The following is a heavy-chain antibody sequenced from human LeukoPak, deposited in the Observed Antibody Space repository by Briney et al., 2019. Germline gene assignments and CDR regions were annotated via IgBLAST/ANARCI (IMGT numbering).Heavy chain of an antibody. V-gene: IGHV4-59*08. Sequence: SETLSLTCSVSGDSINNYFWTWIRQPPGKGLEWIGSIYYSGSTNYNPSLKSRVTISVDTSKNQFSLKLSSVTAADTAVYYCARHTTMVRGVSPWFDPWGQGTLVTVSS. CDR2: IYYSGST. J-gene: IGHJ5*02. D-gene: IGHD3-10*01. CDR1: GDSINNYF. CDR3: ARHTTMVRGVSPWFDP.